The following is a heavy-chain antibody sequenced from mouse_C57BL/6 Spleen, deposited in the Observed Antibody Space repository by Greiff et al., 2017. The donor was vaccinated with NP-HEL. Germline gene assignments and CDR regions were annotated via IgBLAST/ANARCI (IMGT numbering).Heavy chain of an antibody. Sequence: VQLQQSGAELVRPGASVKLSCKASGYTFTDYYINWVKQRPGQGLERIARIYPGSGNTYYNEKFKGKATLTAGKSSSTAYMQLSSLTAEDSAVYFWARNDYGSSYDYLVYGGQGTTLTVSS. J-gene: IGHJ2*01. CDR1: GYTFTDYY. V-gene: IGHV1-76*01. CDR3: ARNDYGSSYDYLVY. CDR2: IYPGSGNT. D-gene: IGHD1-1*01.